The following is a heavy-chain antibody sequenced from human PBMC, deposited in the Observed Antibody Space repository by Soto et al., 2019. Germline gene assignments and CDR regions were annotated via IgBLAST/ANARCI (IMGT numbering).Heavy chain of an antibody. Sequence: ASVKVSCKASGYTFTGYYMHWVRQAPGQGLEWMGWINPNSGGTNYAQKFQGWVTMTRDTSISTAYMELSRLRSDDTAVYYCARGDGRYYYYGMDVWSQGTTGTVSS. CDR2: INPNSGGT. J-gene: IGHJ6*02. V-gene: IGHV1-2*04. CDR1: GYTFTGYY. CDR3: ARGDGRYYYYGMDV.